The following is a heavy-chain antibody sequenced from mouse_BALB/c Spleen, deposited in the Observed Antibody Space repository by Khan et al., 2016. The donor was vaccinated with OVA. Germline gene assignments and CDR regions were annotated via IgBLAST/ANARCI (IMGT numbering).Heavy chain of an antibody. V-gene: IGHV14-3*02. CDR2: IAPANGNT. J-gene: IGHJ1*01. CDR3: ARPSYDPRDFEV. Sequence: EVQLQESGAELVKPGASVKLSCTASGVNIRDTYFHLVKQRPEQGLEWIGRIAPANGNTQYDPKFQGKATITSDTSSNTSYLQLNSLTSEDTAVYYCARPSYDPRDFEVWGAGTTVTVSS. D-gene: IGHD2-3*01. CDR1: GVNIRDTY.